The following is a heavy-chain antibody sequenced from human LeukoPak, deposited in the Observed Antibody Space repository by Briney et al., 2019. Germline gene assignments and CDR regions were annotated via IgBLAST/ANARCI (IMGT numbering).Heavy chain of an antibody. V-gene: IGHV3-20*04. J-gene: IGHJ6*03. CDR2: INWNGGST. Sequence: GGSLRLSCAASGLTFDDYGMSWVRQAPGKGLEWVSGINWNGGSTGYADSVKGRFTISRDNAKNSLYLQMNSLRAEDTALYYCARGQQWLVAYYYYMDVWGKGTTVTVSS. D-gene: IGHD6-19*01. CDR3: ARGQQWLVAYYYYMDV. CDR1: GLTFDDYG.